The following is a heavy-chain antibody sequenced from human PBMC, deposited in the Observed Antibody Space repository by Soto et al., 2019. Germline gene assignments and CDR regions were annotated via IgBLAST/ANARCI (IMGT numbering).Heavy chain of an antibody. J-gene: IGHJ6*02. CDR3: ESDCSSHTCYRQGGMDV. Sequence: QVQLVESGGGVVQPGRSLTLSCAASGFSLNSYAMHWVRQAPGKGLEWVAVISYDGCSKKNGDSVKGRFTISRDNSKNTVYLEMDRLRTEDTAVYYCESDCSSHTCYRQGGMDVWGQGTTVTVSS. CDR2: ISYDGCSK. D-gene: IGHD2-2*02. CDR1: GFSLNSYA. V-gene: IGHV3-30-3*01.